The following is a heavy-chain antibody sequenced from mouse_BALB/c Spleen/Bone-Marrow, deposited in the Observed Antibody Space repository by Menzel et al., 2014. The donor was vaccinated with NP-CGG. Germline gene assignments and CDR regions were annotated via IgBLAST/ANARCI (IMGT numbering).Heavy chain of an antibody. CDR3: ARGSGTYFDV. CDR1: GYSITSGYY. D-gene: IGHD4-1*01. Sequence: EVQLVESGPGLVKPSQSLSLTCSVTGYSITSGYYWNWIRQFPGGKLEWMGYVTYEGSNNYNPSLKNRSSITRDTSKNQFFLKLNSVTTEDTATYYCARGSGTYFDVWGAGTTVTVSS. J-gene: IGHJ1*01. V-gene: IGHV3-6*02. CDR2: VTYEGSN.